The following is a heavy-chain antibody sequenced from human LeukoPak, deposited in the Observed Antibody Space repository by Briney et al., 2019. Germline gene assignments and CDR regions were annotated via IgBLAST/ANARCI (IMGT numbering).Heavy chain of an antibody. CDR3: ARGPFYGDLAVGDY. V-gene: IGHV3-30*03. CDR1: GFTFSRHG. CDR2: ISNDGSRK. Sequence: GGSLRLSCAPSGFTFSRHGMHWVRQAPGKGLEWVAIISNDGSRKYYADSVKGRFTISRDNSKNTLYLQMNSLRAEDTAVYYCARGPFYGDLAVGDYWGQGTLVTVSS. D-gene: IGHD4-17*01. J-gene: IGHJ4*02.